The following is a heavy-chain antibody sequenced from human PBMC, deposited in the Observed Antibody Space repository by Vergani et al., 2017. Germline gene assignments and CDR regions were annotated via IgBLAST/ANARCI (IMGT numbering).Heavy chain of an antibody. CDR2: INWNSGSI. CDR1: GFTFDDYA. CDR3: AKGKGTYQLIDAFDI. Sequence: EVHLVESGGGLVQPGRSLRLSCAASGFTFDDYAMHWVRQVPGKGLEWVSGINWNSGSIAYADSVKGRFTVSRDNAKNTLYLQMNSLRAEDTALYYCAKGKGTYQLIDAFDIWGQGTMVTVSS. D-gene: IGHD2-2*01. J-gene: IGHJ3*02. V-gene: IGHV3-9*01.